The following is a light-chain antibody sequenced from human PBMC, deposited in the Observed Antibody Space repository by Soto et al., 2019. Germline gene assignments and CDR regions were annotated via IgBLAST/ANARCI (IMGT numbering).Light chain of an antibody. CDR3: SSYGGSNNFV. Sequence: QSALTQPPSASGSPGQSVTISCTGTSSDVGRYNHVSWYQQYPGKAPKLMIYEVTNRPSGVPDRFSGSKSGNTASLTVSGLQAEDEADYFCSSYGGSNNFVFGTGTKLTVL. CDR2: EVT. CDR1: SSDVGRYNH. V-gene: IGLV2-8*01. J-gene: IGLJ1*01.